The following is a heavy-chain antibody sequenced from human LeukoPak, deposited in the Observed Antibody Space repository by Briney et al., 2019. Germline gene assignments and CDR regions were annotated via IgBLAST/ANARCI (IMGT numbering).Heavy chain of an antibody. D-gene: IGHD2-8*01. V-gene: IGHV3-23*01. CDR1: GFTFSSYG. CDR2: IRGSGGTT. CDR3: AKGGNGYCTNGICSPRVVAAIDY. J-gene: IGHJ4*02. Sequence: PGGSLRLSCTASGFTFSSYGMCWVRQAPGKGLEWVSAIRGSGGTTYYADSVKGRFTISRDNSKNTLYLQMNSLRAEDTAVYYCAKGGNGYCTNGICSPRVVAAIDYWGQGTLVTVSS.